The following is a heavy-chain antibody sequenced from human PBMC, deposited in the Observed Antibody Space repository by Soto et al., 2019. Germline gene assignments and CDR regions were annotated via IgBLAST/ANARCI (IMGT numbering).Heavy chain of an antibody. CDR1: GYTFTSYA. D-gene: IGHD3-10*01. J-gene: IGHJ4*02. CDR3: ARDRHYGSGTYNYFDY. CDR2: INSDSGFT. V-gene: IGHV1-3*01. Sequence: QVQLVQSGTEVKKPGASAKVSCKASGYTFTSYAIHWVRQAPGQRLEWMGWINSDSGFTKYSQKFQDRVSITRDTSATTAYMELGSLISEDTAVYYGARDRHYGSGTYNYFDYWGQGTMVTVSS.